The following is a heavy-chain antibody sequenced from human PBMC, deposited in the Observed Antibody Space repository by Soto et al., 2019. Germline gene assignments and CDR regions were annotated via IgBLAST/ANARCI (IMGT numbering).Heavy chain of an antibody. CDR2: ISGSGGST. J-gene: IGHJ5*01. D-gene: IGHD3-3*01. CDR1: GFTFSMFA. CDR3: AKERNFWSGTAGFDS. Sequence: GGSLRLSCVGSGFTFSMFAMSWVRQAPGKGLEWISSISGSGGSTYYADSVKGRFTVSRDNSKTTVFLQMNSLRTEDTAVYFCAKERNFWSGTAGFDSWGQGSPVTVSS. V-gene: IGHV3-23*01.